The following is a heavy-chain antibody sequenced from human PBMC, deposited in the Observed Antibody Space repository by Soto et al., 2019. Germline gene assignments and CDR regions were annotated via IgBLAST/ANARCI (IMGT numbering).Heavy chain of an antibody. V-gene: IGHV1-18*01. D-gene: IGHD3-10*02. CDR1: GYIFNNYG. J-gene: IGHJ2*01. CDR3: AICYCSVCRCFTCWHFDL. Sequence: QGQLVQSGAEVRKPGASVKVSCQASGYIFNNYGLSLVRQVPGQGLEWVGWIGTYIGKTDDAQKFRDRVTMTADPSTNTAYMELRSLTSDASAFDYCAICYCSVCRCFTCWHFDLWGRGTLVTVSS. CDR2: IGTYIGKT.